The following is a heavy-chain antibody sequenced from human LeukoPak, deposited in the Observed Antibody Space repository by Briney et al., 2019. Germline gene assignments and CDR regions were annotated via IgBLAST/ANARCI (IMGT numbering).Heavy chain of an antibody. CDR2: IYPGDSDT. V-gene: IGHV5-51*01. CDR3: ARLEEQLVPGFDY. J-gene: IGHJ4*02. Sequence: GESLKISCKGSGYSFSSYWIGWVRQMPGKGLEWMGIIYPGDSDTRYSPSFQGQVTISADKSISTAYLQWSSLKAPDTAMYFCARLEEQLVPGFDYWGQGTLVTVSS. CDR1: GYSFSSYW. D-gene: IGHD6-13*01.